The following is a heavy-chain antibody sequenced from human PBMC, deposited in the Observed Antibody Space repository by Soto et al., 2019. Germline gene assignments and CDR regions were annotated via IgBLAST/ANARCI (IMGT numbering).Heavy chain of an antibody. CDR2: IDPSDSYT. Sequence: HGESLKICCQVSGYSFTSYWISGVRQMPGKGLEWMGRIDPSDSYTNYSPSFQGHVTISADKSISTAYLQWSSLRASDTAMDYCARQQALPPLDPWGQGTLVTVSS. CDR1: GYSFTSYW. V-gene: IGHV5-10-1*01. CDR3: ARQQALPPLDP. J-gene: IGHJ5*02.